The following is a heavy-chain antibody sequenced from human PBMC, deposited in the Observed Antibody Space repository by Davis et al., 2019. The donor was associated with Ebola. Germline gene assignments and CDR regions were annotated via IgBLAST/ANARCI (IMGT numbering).Heavy chain of an antibody. Sequence: GGSLRLSCAASGFTFDDHAMSWVRQAPGKALEWVSLISGNGYGTEYGDSVKGRFTISRDNSKNFLYLQVNDLRPEDTALYFCAKTRRYRLYYFEYWGQGTLVTVSS. CDR2: ISGNGYGT. D-gene: IGHD5-18*01. CDR1: GFTFDDHA. J-gene: IGHJ4*02. V-gene: IGHV3-43*02. CDR3: AKTRRYRLYYFEY.